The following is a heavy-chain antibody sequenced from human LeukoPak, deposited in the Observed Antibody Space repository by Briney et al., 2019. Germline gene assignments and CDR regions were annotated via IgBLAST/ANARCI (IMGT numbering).Heavy chain of an antibody. CDR2: ISAYNGNT. CDR1: GYTFTSYG. CDR3: ARENGRESYYDAFDF. D-gene: IGHD1-26*01. Sequence: ASVKVSCKASGYTFTSYGISWVRQAPGQGLEWMGWISAYNGNTNYAQKLQGRVTMTTDTSTSTAYVELRSLRSDDTAVYYCARENGRESYYDAFDFWGQGTMVTVSS. V-gene: IGHV1-18*01. J-gene: IGHJ3*01.